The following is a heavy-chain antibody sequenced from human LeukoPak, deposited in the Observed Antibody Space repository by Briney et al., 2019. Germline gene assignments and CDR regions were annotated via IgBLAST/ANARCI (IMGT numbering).Heavy chain of an antibody. CDR1: GGSISSGGYS. D-gene: IGHD2-2*01. V-gene: IGHV4-31*03. CDR3: ARSKYQLLSFDY. Sequence: SETLSLTCTVSGGSISSGGYSWSWIRQHPGKGLEWIGYIYYSGSTYYNPSLKSRVTISVDTSKNQFSLKLSSVTAADTAVYYCARSKYQLLSFDYWGQGTLVTVSS. J-gene: IGHJ4*02. CDR2: IYYSGST.